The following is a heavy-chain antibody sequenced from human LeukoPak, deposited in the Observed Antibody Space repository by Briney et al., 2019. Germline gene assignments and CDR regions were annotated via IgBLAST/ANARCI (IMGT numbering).Heavy chain of an antibody. V-gene: IGHV3-9*01. CDR2: INWNSDTK. D-gene: IGHD4-23*01. Sequence: GGSLRLSCVGSGFAFHNYSMHWVRRPPGKGLEWVSAINWNSDTKAYADSVKGRFTISRDRARNSLYLQMDSLRPEDTALYYCAKDTGGNGAYFYAMDVWGQGTSVTVSS. J-gene: IGHJ6*02. CDR1: GFAFHNYS. CDR3: AKDTGGNGAYFYAMDV.